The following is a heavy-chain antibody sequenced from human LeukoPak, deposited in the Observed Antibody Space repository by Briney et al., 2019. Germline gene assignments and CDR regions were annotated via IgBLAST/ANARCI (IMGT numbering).Heavy chain of an antibody. V-gene: IGHV4-34*01. CDR1: GGSFSGYY. CDR3: ARLPVVVVAAHFDY. CDR2: INHSGST. Sequence: RSSETLSLTCAVYGGSFSGYYWSWIRQPPGKGLEWIGEINHSGSTNYNPSLKSRVTISVDTSKNQFSLKLSSVTAADTAVYYCARLPVVVVAAHFDYWGQGTLVTVSS. J-gene: IGHJ4*02. D-gene: IGHD2-15*01.